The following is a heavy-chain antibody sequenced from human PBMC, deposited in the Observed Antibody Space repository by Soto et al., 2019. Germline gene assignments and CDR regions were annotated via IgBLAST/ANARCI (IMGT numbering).Heavy chain of an antibody. V-gene: IGHV3-23*01. CDR2: IGNTGGST. J-gene: IGHJ6*02. CDR3: AKAGSGYFTWDYNYGMDV. D-gene: IGHD3-3*01. CDR1: GFTFSIYA. Sequence: EVQLLESGGGLVQPGGSLRLSCAASGFTFSIYAMTWVRQAPGKGLEWVSGIGNTGGSTYYPDSVKGRFTISRDNSENTLYLQMNSLRADDTAVYYCAKAGSGYFTWDYNYGMDVWGQGTTVTVSS.